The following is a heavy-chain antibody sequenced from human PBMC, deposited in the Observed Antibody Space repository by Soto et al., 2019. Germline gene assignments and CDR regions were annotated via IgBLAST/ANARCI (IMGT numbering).Heavy chain of an antibody. V-gene: IGHV3-30*18. CDR1: GFTFSSYG. J-gene: IGHJ4*02. D-gene: IGHD3-10*01. CDR3: AKDLRYYYGSGNFDY. Sequence: GGSLRLSCAASGFTFSSYGMHWVRQAPGKGLEWVAVISYDGSNKYYADSVKGRFTISRDNSKNTLYLQMNSLRAEDTAVYYCAKDLRYYYGSGNFDYWGQGTLVTVSS. CDR2: ISYDGSNK.